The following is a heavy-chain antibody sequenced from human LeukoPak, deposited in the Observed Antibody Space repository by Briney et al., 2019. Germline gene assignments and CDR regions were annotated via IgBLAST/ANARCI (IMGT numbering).Heavy chain of an antibody. CDR3: AKDAGAGTYYYDSSGYYPGPY. J-gene: IGHJ4*02. CDR1: GFTFSSSA. V-gene: IGHV3-23*01. Sequence: GGSLRLSCEVSGFTFSSSAMSWVRQAPGKGLQWVSPITNSGGSTYYANSVKGRFTISRDNSKNTLYLQMNSLRAEDTAVYYCAKDAGAGTYYYDSSGYYPGPYWGQGTLVTVSS. CDR2: ITNSGGST. D-gene: IGHD3-22*01.